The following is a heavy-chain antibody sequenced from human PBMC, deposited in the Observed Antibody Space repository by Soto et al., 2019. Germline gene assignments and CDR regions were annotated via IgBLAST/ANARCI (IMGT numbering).Heavy chain of an antibody. CDR1: GFIFSDFS. CDR3: ARESGDWPLNWFDP. Sequence: GGSLRLSCAVSGFIFSDFSMNWVRQAPGKGLEWVASIGSSGGYIFYADSVKGRFTISRDNAKNTLYLQMNGLTAEDTAVYYCARESGDWPLNWFDPWGQGTLVTVSS. V-gene: IGHV3-21*01. D-gene: IGHD2-21*02. J-gene: IGHJ5*02. CDR2: IGSSGGYI.